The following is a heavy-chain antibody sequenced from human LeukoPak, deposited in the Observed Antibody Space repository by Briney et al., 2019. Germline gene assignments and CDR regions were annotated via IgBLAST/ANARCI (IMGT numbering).Heavy chain of an antibody. D-gene: IGHD6-19*01. CDR1: GGTFSSYA. V-gene: IGHV1-69*13. Sequence: ASVKVSCKASGGTFSSYAISWVRQAPGQGLEWMGGIIPIFGTANYAQKFQGRVTITADESTSTAYMELSSLRSEDTAVYYCARDRYSSGWERSCYYGMDVWGQGTTVTVSS. CDR2: IIPIFGTA. J-gene: IGHJ6*02. CDR3: ARDRYSSGWERSCYYGMDV.